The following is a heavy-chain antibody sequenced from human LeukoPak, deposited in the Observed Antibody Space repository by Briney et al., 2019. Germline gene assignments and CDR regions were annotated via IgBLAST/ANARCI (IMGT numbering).Heavy chain of an antibody. CDR1: GGTFSSYA. D-gene: IGHD3-9*01. Sequence: SVKVSCKASGGTFSSYAISWVRQAPGQGLEWMGRIIPIFGIANYAQKFQGRVTITADKSTSTAYMELSSLRSEDTAVYYCARGPALRYFDWFPYWGQGTLVTVSS. CDR2: IIPIFGIA. V-gene: IGHV1-69*04. CDR3: ARGPALRYFDWFPY. J-gene: IGHJ4*02.